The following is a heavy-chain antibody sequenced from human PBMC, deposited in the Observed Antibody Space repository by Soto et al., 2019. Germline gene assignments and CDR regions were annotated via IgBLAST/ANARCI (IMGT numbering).Heavy chain of an antibody. Sequence: QVQLVESGGGVVQPGRSLRLSCAASGFTFSSYGMHWVRQAPGKGLEWVAVISYDGSNKYYADSVKGRFTISRDNFKNTLYLQMNSLRAEDTAVYYCAKALLLFGDSCFDYWGQGTLVTVSS. D-gene: IGHD3-10*01. CDR2: ISYDGSNK. J-gene: IGHJ4*02. V-gene: IGHV3-30*18. CDR3: AKALLLFGDSCFDY. CDR1: GFTFSSYG.